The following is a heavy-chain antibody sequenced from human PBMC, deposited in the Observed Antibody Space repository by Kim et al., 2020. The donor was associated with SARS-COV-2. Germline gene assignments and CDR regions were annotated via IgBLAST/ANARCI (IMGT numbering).Heavy chain of an antibody. D-gene: IGHD3-10*01. V-gene: IGHV3-30*18. CDR2: ISYDGSNK. CDR1: GFTFSSYG. J-gene: IGHJ4*01. Sequence: GGSLRLSCAASGFTFSSYGMHWVRQAPGKGLEWVAVISYDGSNKYYADSVKGRFTISRDNSKNTLYLQMNSLRAEDTAVYYCAKDEGWFGTKTRYYFDY. CDR3: AKDEGWFGTKTRYYFDY.